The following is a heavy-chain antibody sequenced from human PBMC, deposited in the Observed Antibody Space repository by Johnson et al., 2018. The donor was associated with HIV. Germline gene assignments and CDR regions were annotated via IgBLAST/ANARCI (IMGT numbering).Heavy chain of an antibody. CDR2: ITCDGSEK. CDR1: GFTFSSSW. J-gene: IGHJ3*02. D-gene: IGHD2-21*01. CDR3: ARGHCGGGDCSNDAFDI. Sequence: MQLVVSGGGVVQPGRSLRLSCAASGFTFSSSWMHWVCQAPDKGLEWVAVITCDGSEKYYADSVKGRLTISRDNAKNSLYLQVNSLRAEDTALYYCARGHCGGGDCSNDAFDIWGQGTMVTVSS. V-gene: IGHV3-52*01.